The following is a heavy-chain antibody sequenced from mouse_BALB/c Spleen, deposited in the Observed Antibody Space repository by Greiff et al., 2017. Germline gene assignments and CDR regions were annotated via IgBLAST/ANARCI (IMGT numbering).Heavy chain of an antibody. D-gene: IGHD4-1*01. V-gene: IGHV3-6*02. CDR2: ISYDGSN. CDR3: ARVGNWGYYFDY. CDR1: GFSITSGYY. J-gene: IGHJ2*01. Sequence: EVQRVESGPGLVKPSQSLSLTCSVTGFSITSGYYWNWIRQFPGNKLEWMGYISYDGSNNYNTTLKNRISITRDTSKNQFFLKLNSVTTEDTATYYCARVGNWGYYFDYWGQGTTLTVSS.